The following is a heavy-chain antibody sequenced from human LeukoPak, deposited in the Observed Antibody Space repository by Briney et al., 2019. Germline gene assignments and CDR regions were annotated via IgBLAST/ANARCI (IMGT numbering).Heavy chain of an antibody. CDR1: GYTFTSYG. D-gene: IGHD3-9*01. CDR2: ISAYNGNT. J-gene: IGHJ3*02. V-gene: IGHV1-18*01. Sequence: GASVKVSCKASGYTFTSYGISWVRQAPGQGLEWMGWISAYNGNTNYAQKLQGRVTMTTDTSTSTAYMELRSLRSDDAAVYYCARVQRRRYDFLTAYHVHDAFDIWGQGTMVTVSS. CDR3: ARVQRRRYDFLTAYHVHDAFDI.